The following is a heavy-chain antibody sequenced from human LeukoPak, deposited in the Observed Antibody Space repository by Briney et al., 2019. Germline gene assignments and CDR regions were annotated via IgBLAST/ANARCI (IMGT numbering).Heavy chain of an antibody. V-gene: IGHV1-2*02. D-gene: IGHD1-26*01. CDR3: ARERGRYYGLDY. J-gene: IGHJ4*02. CDR2: INPNSGGT. CDR1: GYTFTVYY. Sequence: ASVKVSCKASGYTFTVYYMHWVRQAPGQGLEWMGWINPNSGGTNYAQKFQGRVTMTRDTSISTAYMELSRLRSDDTAVYYCARERGRYYGLDYWGQGTLVTVSS.